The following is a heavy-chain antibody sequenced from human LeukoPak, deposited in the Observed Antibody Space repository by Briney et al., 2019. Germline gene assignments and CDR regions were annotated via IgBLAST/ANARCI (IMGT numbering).Heavy chain of an antibody. CDR1: GFTFSDYY. Sequence: PGGSLRLSCAASGFTFSDYYMNWIRQAPGKGLEWVSYISSSGSTIYYADSVKGRFTISRDNAKNSLYLQMNSLRAEDTAMYSCASKYSGDYLDAFDIWGQGTMVTVSS. CDR3: ASKYSGDYLDAFDI. V-gene: IGHV3-11*01. CDR2: ISSSGSTI. J-gene: IGHJ3*02. D-gene: IGHD1-26*01.